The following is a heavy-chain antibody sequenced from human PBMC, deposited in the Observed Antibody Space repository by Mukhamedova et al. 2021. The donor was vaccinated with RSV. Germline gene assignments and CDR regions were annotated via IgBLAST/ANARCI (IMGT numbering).Heavy chain of an antibody. V-gene: IGHV4-34*01. CDR2: INHSGST. CDR3: VRGKDWFASYYYGMDV. J-gene: IGHJ6*02. Sequence: WEGLEWIGEINHSGSTNYNPSLKSRVTISVDTSKNQFSLKLSSVTAADTAVYYCVRGKDWFASYYYGMDVWGQGTTVTVSS. D-gene: IGHD3-9*01.